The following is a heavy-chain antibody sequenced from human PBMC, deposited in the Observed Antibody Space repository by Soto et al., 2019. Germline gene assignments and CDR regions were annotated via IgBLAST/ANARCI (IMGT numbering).Heavy chain of an antibody. V-gene: IGHV4-39*01. CDR2: IYYSGST. Sequence: SETLSLTCTVSGGSISNSSYYWGWIRQPPGKGLEWIGSIYYSGSTYYNPSLKSRVTISVDTSKNQFSLKLSSVTAADTAVYYCASQVYDYVWGSYGVRYFDYWGQGTLVTVSS. D-gene: IGHD3-16*01. CDR3: ASQVYDYVWGSYGVRYFDY. J-gene: IGHJ4*02. CDR1: GGSISNSSYY.